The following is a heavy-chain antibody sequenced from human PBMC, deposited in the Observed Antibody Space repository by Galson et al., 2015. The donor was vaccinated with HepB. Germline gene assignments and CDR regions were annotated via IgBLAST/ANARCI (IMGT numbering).Heavy chain of an antibody. CDR2: ISSTSNPI. CDR3: VRGGMGATRDDLLDY. Sequence: SLRLSCADSGLTFSTYSVNWVRQAPGKGLEWVSSISSTSNPIFYADSVKGRFTISRDNAKSSLFLQMNSLRVEDTAVYYCVRGGMGATRDDLLDYWGQGVLVTVSS. D-gene: IGHD1-26*01. V-gene: IGHV3-21*01. CDR1: GLTFSTYS. J-gene: IGHJ4*02.